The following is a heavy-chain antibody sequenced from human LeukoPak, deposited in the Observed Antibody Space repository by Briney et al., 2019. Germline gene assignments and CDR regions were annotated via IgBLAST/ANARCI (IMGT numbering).Heavy chain of an antibody. CDR1: GGSISSSSYY. D-gene: IGHD5-18*01. V-gene: IGHV4-39*07. Sequence: PSETLSLTCTVSGGSISSSSYYWGWIRQPPGKGLEWIGSIYYSGSTYYNPSLKSRVTISVDTSKNQFSLKLSSVTAADTAVYYCARVCPVKGTAMIRAPVLFDPWGQGTLVTVSS. J-gene: IGHJ5*02. CDR3: ARVCPVKGTAMIRAPVLFDP. CDR2: IYYSGST.